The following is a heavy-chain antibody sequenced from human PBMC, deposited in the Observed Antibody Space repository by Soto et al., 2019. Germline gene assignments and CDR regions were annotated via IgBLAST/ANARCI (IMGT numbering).Heavy chain of an antibody. V-gene: IGHV4-59*01. Sequence: ASETLSLTCTVSGDSISSYYWSWIRQPPGKGLEWIGYIYYSGSTNYNPSLKSRVTISVDTSKNQFSLKLSSVTAADTAVYYCARLYNWFDPWGQGTLVTVSS. J-gene: IGHJ5*02. CDR2: IYYSGST. CDR1: GDSISSYY. CDR3: ARLYNWFDP.